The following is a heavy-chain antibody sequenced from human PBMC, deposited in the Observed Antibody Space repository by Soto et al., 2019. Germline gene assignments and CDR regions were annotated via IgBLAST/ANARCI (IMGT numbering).Heavy chain of an antibody. J-gene: IGHJ4*02. D-gene: IGHD5-18*01. CDR1: GFTFSSYN. V-gene: IGHV3-21*01. Sequence: EVQLLESGGGLVQPGGSLRLSCAASGFTFSSYNMNWVRQAPGKGLEWVSSVSASSSYISYAGSVKGRFTISRDNAKNSLYLQMNSLRAEDTAVYYCAKPGVDTTMAPFDYWGQGTLVTVSS. CDR3: AKPGVDTTMAPFDY. CDR2: VSASSSYI.